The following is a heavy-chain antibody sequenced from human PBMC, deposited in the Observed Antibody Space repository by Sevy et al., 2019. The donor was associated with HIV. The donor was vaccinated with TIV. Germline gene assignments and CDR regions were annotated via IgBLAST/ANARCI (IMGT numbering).Heavy chain of an antibody. J-gene: IGHJ4*02. Sequence: SETLSLTCIVSGGSISSSLYYWGWIRQPPGKGLEWIATLYYTGSIYYNPSLRTRLTISADSSQNQFSLKLSSVTAADTALYFCARTQGGSTDGGDSSSYYYEGDHYLDLWGQGLLVTVSS. CDR2: LYYTGSI. V-gene: IGHV4-39*01. CDR1: GGSISSSLYY. CDR3: ARTQGGSTDGGDSSSYYYEGDHYLDL. D-gene: IGHD3-22*01.